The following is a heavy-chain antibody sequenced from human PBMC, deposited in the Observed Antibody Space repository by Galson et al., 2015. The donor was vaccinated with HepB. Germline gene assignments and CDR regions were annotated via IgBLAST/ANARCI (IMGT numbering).Heavy chain of an antibody. Sequence: SVKVSCKASGYTFTSYGISWVRQAPGQGLEWMGWISAYNGNTNYAQKLQGRVTMTTDTSTSTAYMELRSLRSDDTAVYYCARDWAMTTVTTSWFDPWGQGTLVTVSS. D-gene: IGHD4-17*01. CDR2: ISAYNGNT. CDR1: GYTFTSYG. J-gene: IGHJ5*02. V-gene: IGHV1-18*01. CDR3: ARDWAMTTVTTSWFDP.